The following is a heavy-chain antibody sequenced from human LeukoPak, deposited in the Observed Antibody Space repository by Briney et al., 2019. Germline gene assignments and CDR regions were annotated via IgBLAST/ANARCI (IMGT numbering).Heavy chain of an antibody. J-gene: IGHJ4*02. CDR3: AKGGKWDVTPFDY. CDR2: ISYDATNK. CDR1: GFTFSRHA. V-gene: IGHV3-30*04. D-gene: IGHD1-26*01. Sequence: GRSLRLSCAASGFTFSRHAMHWVRQAPGKGLEWVAVISYDATNKYYADSVKGRFTISRDNSKNTLYLQVNSLRAEDTAVYYCAKGGKWDVTPFDYWGQGTLVTVSS.